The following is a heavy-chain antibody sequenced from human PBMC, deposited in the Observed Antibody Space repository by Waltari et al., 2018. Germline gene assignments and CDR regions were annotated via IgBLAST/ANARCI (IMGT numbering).Heavy chain of an antibody. CDR1: GFTFSGYA. Sequence: EVQMLESGGGLVQPGGSLRLSCAASGFTFSGYAMSWVRQAPGKGLAWVSAIIGSGGSTYDADSVKGRFTISRDNSKNTLYLQMNSLRAEDTAVYYCATATIFGVVILSSPRSDAFDIWGQGTMVTVSS. CDR2: IIGSGGST. J-gene: IGHJ3*02. V-gene: IGHV3-23*01. D-gene: IGHD3-3*01. CDR3: ATATIFGVVILSSPRSDAFDI.